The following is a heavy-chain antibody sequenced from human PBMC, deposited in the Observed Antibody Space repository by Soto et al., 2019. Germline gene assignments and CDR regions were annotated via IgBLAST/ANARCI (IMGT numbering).Heavy chain of an antibody. J-gene: IGHJ4*02. V-gene: IGHV3-13*04. D-gene: IGHD3-22*01. CDR1: GFTFSSYD. CDR2: IGTTGDT. CDR3: ARAIGPTLFDY. Sequence: VGSLRLSCSASGFTFSSYDMHWVRQGTGKGLEWVSAIGTTGDTYYAGSVKGRFTISRENAKNSLYLQMNSLRAGDTAIYFCARAIGPTLFDYWGQGTLVTVSS.